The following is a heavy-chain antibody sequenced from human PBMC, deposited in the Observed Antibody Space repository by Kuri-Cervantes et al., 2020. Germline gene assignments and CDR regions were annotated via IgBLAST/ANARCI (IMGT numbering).Heavy chain of an antibody. CDR3: AAGDDYGDYATPFDY. Sequence: GESLKISCAASGFTFSSYGMHWVRQAPGKGLEWVAVISYDGSNKYYADSVKGRFTISRDNSKNTLYLQMNSLRAEDTAVYYCAAGDDYGDYATPFDYWGQGTLVTVSS. CDR1: GFTFSSYG. D-gene: IGHD4-17*01. V-gene: IGHV3-30*03. CDR2: ISYDGSNK. J-gene: IGHJ4*02.